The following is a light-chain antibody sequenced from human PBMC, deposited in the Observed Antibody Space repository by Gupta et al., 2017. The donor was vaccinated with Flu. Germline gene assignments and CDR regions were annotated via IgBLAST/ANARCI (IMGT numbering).Light chain of an antibody. CDR1: QTISGSY. V-gene: IGKV3-20*01. CDR3: QQDCSFQFT. CDR2: AAS. J-gene: IGKJ3*01. Sequence: VLTQSPGTLSLSPGARATLSCRASQTISGSYLAWYQQKPGQAPRLLIYAASSRATGVPDRFSGSGSGTDFSLIISRLEPEDFAVYYCQQDCSFQFTFGHGTKVDIK.